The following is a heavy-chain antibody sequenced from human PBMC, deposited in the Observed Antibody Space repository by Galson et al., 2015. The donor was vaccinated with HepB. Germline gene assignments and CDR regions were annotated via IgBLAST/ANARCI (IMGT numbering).Heavy chain of an antibody. Sequence: SMILSCAASGVTFSSYTMRGARQAPGEGLVWMAVVAHDGNTKSYADSVKGRVTISRDNSKDTLYLQMNSLRAEDTAVYYCARALAGAIYRSGWYDAFDIWGQGTMVTVSS. CDR2: VAHDGNTK. CDR3: ARALAGAIYRSGWYDAFDI. D-gene: IGHD6-19*01. J-gene: IGHJ3*02. V-gene: IGHV3-30*04. CDR1: GVTFSSYT.